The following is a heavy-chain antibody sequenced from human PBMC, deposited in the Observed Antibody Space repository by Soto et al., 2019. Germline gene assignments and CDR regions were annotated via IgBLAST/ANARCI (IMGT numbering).Heavy chain of an antibody. Sequence: EVQLVESGGGLIQPGGSLRLSCAASGFTVSSNYMSWVRQAPGKGLEWVSVIYSGGSTYYADSVKGRFTISRDNSKSPLYLQMKSLSAEATAVYYCARDVHDYGGYGYWGQGPLVTVSS. CDR1: GFTVSSNY. CDR2: IYSGGST. D-gene: IGHD4-17*01. J-gene: IGHJ4*02. V-gene: IGHV3-53*01. CDR3: ARDVHDYGGYGY.